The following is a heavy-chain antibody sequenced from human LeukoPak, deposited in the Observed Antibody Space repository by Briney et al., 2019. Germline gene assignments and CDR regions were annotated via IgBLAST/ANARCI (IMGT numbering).Heavy chain of an antibody. Sequence: PGGSLRLSCAASGFTFSGYEMNWVRQAPGKGLEWVLYISSSGSSIYYADSVKGRFTISRDNSKNSLYLQMNSLRAEDTAVYYCARAPYGGTYYYYGMDVWGKGTTVTVSS. J-gene: IGHJ6*04. CDR1: GFTFSGYE. D-gene: IGHD2-21*01. CDR3: ARAPYGGTYYYYGMDV. CDR2: ISSSGSSI. V-gene: IGHV3-48*03.